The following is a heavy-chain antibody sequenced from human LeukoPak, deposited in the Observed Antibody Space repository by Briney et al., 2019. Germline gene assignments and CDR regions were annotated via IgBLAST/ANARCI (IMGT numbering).Heavy chain of an antibody. CDR3: ATLSAQRQLIHYYYYMDV. V-gene: IGHV1-18*01. D-gene: IGHD6-13*01. CDR2: IRTHNGNT. CDR1: GYTFVSYG. Sequence: GASVKVSCKASGYTFVSYGITWVRQAPGQGLEWMGYIRTHNGNTNYAQKLQDRVTMTRDTSTSTVYMELSSLRSEDTAVYYCATLSAQRQLIHYYYYMDVWGKGTTVTVSS. J-gene: IGHJ6*03.